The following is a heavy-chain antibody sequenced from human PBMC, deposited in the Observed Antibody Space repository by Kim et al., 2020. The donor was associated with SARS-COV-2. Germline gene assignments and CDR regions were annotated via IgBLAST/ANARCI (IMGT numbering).Heavy chain of an antibody. D-gene: IGHD3-22*01. V-gene: IGHV3-11*01. CDR3: GVYYGSSGYYLA. J-gene: IGHJ4*02. Sequence: YYADCVKGRFTISRDNAKHSMYLQMNSLRAEDTAVYYCGVYYGSSGYYLAWGQGTLVTVSS.